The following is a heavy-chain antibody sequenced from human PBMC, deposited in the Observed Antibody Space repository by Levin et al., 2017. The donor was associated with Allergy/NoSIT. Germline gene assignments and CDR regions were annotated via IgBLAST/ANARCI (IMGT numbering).Heavy chain of an antibody. D-gene: IGHD1-26*01. CDR3: ATQKWERLRSYSYYGMDV. V-gene: IGHV1-8*01. CDR1: GYTFTNYD. CDR2: MNPNSGNT. J-gene: IGHJ6*02. Sequence: PEASVKVSCKASGYTFTNYDINWVRQATGQGLEWMGWMNPNSGNTGYAQKFQGRVTLTRTSSISTAYMELSSLTSEDTAVYYCATQKWERLRSYSYYGMDVWGQGTTVTVSS.